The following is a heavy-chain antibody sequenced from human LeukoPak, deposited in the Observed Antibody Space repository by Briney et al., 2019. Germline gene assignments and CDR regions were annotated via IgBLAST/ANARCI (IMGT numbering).Heavy chain of an antibody. V-gene: IGHV3-48*03. CDR2: ISSSGSSI. Sequence: GVSLRLSCAASGFTFSRYAMSWVRQAPVKGLQWVSYISSSGSSIYYADSLKGRVTISRDNAKNSLYLQMNSLRAEDTAVYYCASQYSSGWPPDYWGQGTLVTVSS. D-gene: IGHD6-19*01. CDR3: ASQYSSGWPPDY. J-gene: IGHJ4*02. CDR1: GFTFSRYA.